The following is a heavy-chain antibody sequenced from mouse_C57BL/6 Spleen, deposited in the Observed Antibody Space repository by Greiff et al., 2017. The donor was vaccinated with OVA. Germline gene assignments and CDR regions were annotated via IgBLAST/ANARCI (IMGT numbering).Heavy chain of an antibody. CDR2: IDPSDSET. D-gene: IGHD1-1*02. Sequence: QVQLQQPGAELVRPGSSVKLSCKASGYTFTSYWMHWVKQRPIQGLEWIGNIDPSDSETHYNQKFKDKATITADTSSNTAYLQLSSLTSEDTAVYYCARGRWLKDMDYWGQGTSVTVSS. J-gene: IGHJ4*01. V-gene: IGHV1-52*01. CDR1: GYTFTSYW. CDR3: ARGRWLKDMDY.